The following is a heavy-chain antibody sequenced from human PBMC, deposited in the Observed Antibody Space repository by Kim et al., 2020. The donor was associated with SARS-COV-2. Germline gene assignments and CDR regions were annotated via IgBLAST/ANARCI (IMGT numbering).Heavy chain of an antibody. D-gene: IGHD3-9*01. CDR2: IYYSGST. V-gene: IGHV4-59*13. Sequence: SETLSLTCTVSGGSISSYYWSWIRQPPGKGLEWIGYIYYSGSTNYNPSLKSRVTISVDTSKNQFSLKLSSVTAADTAVYYCATSVRGEGIRYFDWGNDAFDIWGQGTMVTVSS. CDR3: ATSVRGEGIRYFDWGNDAFDI. J-gene: IGHJ3*02. CDR1: GGSISSYY.